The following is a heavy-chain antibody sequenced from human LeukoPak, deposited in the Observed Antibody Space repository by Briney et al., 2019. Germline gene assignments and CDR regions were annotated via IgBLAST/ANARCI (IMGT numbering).Heavy chain of an antibody. CDR2: ISWNSGSI. V-gene: IGHV3-9*01. CDR3: AKDSSGYYSSFDY. Sequence: PGGSLRLSCAASGFTFDDYAMHWVRQAPGKGLEWVSGISWNSGSIGYADSVKGRFTISRDNAKNSLYLQMNSLSAEDTALYYCAKDSSGYYSSFDYWGQGTLVTVSS. J-gene: IGHJ4*02. CDR1: GFTFDDYA. D-gene: IGHD3-22*01.